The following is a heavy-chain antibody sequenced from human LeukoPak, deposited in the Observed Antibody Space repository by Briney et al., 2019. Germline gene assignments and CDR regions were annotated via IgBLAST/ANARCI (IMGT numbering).Heavy chain of an antibody. Sequence: SQTLSLTCTVSGGSISSGSYYWSWIRQPAGKGLEWIGRTYTSGSTNYNPSLKSRVTISVDTSKNQFSLKLSSVTAADTAVYYCARGSGSSWYDGYFQHWGQGTLVTVSS. CDR2: TYTSGST. CDR1: GGSISSGSYY. V-gene: IGHV4-61*02. D-gene: IGHD6-13*01. J-gene: IGHJ1*01. CDR3: ARGSGSSWYDGYFQH.